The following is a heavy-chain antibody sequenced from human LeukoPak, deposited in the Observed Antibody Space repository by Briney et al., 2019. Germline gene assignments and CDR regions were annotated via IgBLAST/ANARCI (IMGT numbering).Heavy chain of an antibody. D-gene: IGHD3-22*01. CDR2: ISGSGGST. J-gene: IGHJ6*02. CDR1: GFTFSSYA. V-gene: IGHV3-23*01. Sequence: GGSLRLSCAASGFTFSSYAMSWVRQAPGKGLEWVSAISGSGGSTYYADSVKGRFTISRDNSKNTLYLQMNSLRAEDTAVYYCARSSDITYYYDSSGYSGSDYGMDVWGQGTTVTVSS. CDR3: ARSSDITYYYDSSGYSGSDYGMDV.